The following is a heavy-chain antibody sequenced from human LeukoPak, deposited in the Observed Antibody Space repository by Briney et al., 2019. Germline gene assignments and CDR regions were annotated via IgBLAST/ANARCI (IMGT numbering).Heavy chain of an antibody. CDR3: ARVEDGVVVPAVFDY. CDR1: GYSISSGYY. V-gene: IGHV4-38-2*02. CDR2: IYHSGST. Sequence: PSGTLSLTCTVSGYSISSGYYWGWIRQPPGKGLEWIGSIYHSGSTYYNPSLKSRVTISVDTSKNQFSLKLSSVTAADTAVYYCARVEDGVVVPAVFDYWGQGTLVTVSS. D-gene: IGHD2-2*01. J-gene: IGHJ4*02.